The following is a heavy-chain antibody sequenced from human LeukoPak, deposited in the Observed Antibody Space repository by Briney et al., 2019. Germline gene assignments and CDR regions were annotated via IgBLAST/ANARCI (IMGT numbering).Heavy chain of an antibody. Sequence: PGGSLRLSCAASGFTFSSFWMHWVRQAPGKGLVWVSRIKSDGTTTTDADFVKGRFTISRDNAKNTLHLQMNSLRAEDTAVYYCVRGPYSASWYGSEYFQHWGQGTLVTVSS. CDR2: IKSDGTTT. CDR3: VRGPYSASWYGSEYFQH. D-gene: IGHD6-13*01. V-gene: IGHV3-74*01. CDR1: GFTFSSFW. J-gene: IGHJ1*01.